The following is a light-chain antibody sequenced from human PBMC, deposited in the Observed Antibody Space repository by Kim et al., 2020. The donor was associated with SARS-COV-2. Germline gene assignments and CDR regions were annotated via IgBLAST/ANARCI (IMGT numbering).Light chain of an antibody. CDR2: GTS. V-gene: IGKV3-20*01. Sequence: SPGQKATLSCRAGGCLAGNFFAWYQQRPGHAPRLVLYGTSTGATGIPDRFSGRMSGTDLTLTISRVEPEDCAVYYCQQYGRSPITFGQGTRLEIK. CDR1: GCLAGNF. J-gene: IGKJ5*01. CDR3: QQYGRSPIT.